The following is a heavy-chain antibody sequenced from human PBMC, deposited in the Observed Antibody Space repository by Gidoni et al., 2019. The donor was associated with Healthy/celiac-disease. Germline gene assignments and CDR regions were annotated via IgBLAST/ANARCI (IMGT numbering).Heavy chain of an antibody. Sequence: QVQLVQSGAEVKKPGASVKVSCKASGYTFTGYYMHWVRQAPGQGLEWMGWINPNSGGTNYAQKFQGWVTMTRDTSISTAYMELSRLRSDDMAVYYCARETLHCSGGSCYSGAFDIWGQGTMVTVSS. CDR2: INPNSGGT. CDR1: GYTFTGYY. CDR3: ARETLHCSGGSCYSGAFDI. V-gene: IGHV1-2*04. D-gene: IGHD2-15*01. J-gene: IGHJ3*02.